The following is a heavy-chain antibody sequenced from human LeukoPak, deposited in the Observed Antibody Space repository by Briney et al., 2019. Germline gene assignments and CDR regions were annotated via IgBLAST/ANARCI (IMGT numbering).Heavy chain of an antibody. V-gene: IGHV4-39*07. Sequence: PSETLSLTCTVSGGSISSSSYYWGWIRQPPGKGLEWIGSIYYSGSTYYNPSLKSRVTISVDTSKNQLSLKLSSVTAADTAVYYCARAMTTVTTFPSGNWFDPWGQGTLVTVSS. D-gene: IGHD4-17*01. CDR3: ARAMTTVTTFPSGNWFDP. CDR2: IYYSGST. J-gene: IGHJ5*02. CDR1: GGSISSSSYY.